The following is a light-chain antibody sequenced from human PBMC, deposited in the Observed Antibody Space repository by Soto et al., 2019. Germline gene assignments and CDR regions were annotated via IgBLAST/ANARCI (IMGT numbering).Light chain of an antibody. V-gene: IGKV1-39*01. CDR3: QQFNSYPIT. J-gene: IGKJ5*01. CDR1: QSISSY. CDR2: AAS. Sequence: DIQITQSPSSLSASVGDRVTIACRASQSISSYLNWYQQKPGKAPKLLIYAASSLQSGVPSRFSGSGSGTEFTLTIGGLQPDDVATYYCQQFNSYPITFGQGTRLEIK.